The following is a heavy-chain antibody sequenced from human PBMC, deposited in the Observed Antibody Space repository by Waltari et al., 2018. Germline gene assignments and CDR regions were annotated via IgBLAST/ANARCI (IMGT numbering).Heavy chain of an antibody. V-gene: IGHV3-33*03. CDR1: GFTFTGYA. CDR2: IWNDGSDK. D-gene: IGHD3-10*01. J-gene: IGHJ4*02. Sequence: QMQLVGSGGGVVQPGTSLRLSCAASGFTFTGYALHWVRQTPAKGLEWVAFIWNDGSDKKYADTVKGRFTISRDNSKNTLYLQMNSLRAEDTAMYFCAKDRRFYGSGSYSDYWGQGTLVTVSS. CDR3: AKDRRFYGSGSYSDY.